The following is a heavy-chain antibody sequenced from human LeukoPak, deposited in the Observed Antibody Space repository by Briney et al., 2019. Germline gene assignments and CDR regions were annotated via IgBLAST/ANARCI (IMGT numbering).Heavy chain of an antibody. J-gene: IGHJ4*02. CDR3: AKEHLYSSSIGEFDQ. CDR2: ISGSGAIT. Sequence: PGGSLRLSCAASGFTFSSYAMSWVRQAPGKGLEWVSGISGSGAITYYADSVKGRFTISRDSSKNTLFLQMNSLRPEDTAVYYCAKEHLYSSSIGEFDQWGQGTLVTVSS. V-gene: IGHV3-23*01. D-gene: IGHD6-6*01. CDR1: GFTFSSYA.